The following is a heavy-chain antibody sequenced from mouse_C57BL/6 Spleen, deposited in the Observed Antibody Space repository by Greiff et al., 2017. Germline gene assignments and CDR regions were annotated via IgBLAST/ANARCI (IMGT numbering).Heavy chain of an antibody. V-gene: IGHV1-82*01. Sequence: QVQLKQSGPELVKPGASVKISCKASGYAFSSSWMNWVKQRPGKGLEWIGRIYPGDGDTNYNGKFKGKATLTADKSSSTAYMQLSSLTSEDSAVYFCADYDYDEGFAYWGQGTLVTVAA. CDR2: IYPGDGDT. CDR3: ADYDYDEGFAY. CDR1: GYAFSSSW. J-gene: IGHJ3*01. D-gene: IGHD2-4*01.